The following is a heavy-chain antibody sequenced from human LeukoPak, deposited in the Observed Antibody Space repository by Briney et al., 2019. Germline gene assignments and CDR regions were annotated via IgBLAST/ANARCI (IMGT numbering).Heavy chain of an antibody. CDR1: GFTFSSYG. J-gene: IGHJ4*02. V-gene: IGHV3-33*01. D-gene: IGHD5-18*01. CDR2: IWYDGSNK. Sequence: GGSLRLSCAASGFTFSSYGMHWVRQAPGKGLEWVAVIWYDGSNKYYADSVKGRFTISRDNSKNTLYLQMNSLRAEDTAVYYCAREDSEWGDTAMAIDYWGQGTLVTVSS. CDR3: AREDSEWGDTAMAIDY.